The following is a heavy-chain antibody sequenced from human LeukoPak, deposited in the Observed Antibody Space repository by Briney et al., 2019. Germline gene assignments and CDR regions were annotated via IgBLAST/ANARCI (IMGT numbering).Heavy chain of an antibody. CDR1: GFTVSSNY. CDR2: ICSGGTT. Sequence: PGGSLRLSCAASGFTVSSNYVSWVRQAPGKGLEWVSVICSGGTTFYADSVKGGFTISRDSSKNTLYLQMDSLRAEDTAVYYCARNAPYFDSSTYYYNWFDPWGQGTLVTVSS. V-gene: IGHV3-53*01. D-gene: IGHD3-22*01. CDR3: ARNAPYFDSSTYYYNWFDP. J-gene: IGHJ5*02.